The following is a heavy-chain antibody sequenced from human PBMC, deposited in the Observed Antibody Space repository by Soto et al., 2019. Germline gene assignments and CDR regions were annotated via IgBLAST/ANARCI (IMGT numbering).Heavy chain of an antibody. D-gene: IGHD6-13*01. V-gene: IGHV1-18*01. J-gene: IGHJ5*02. CDR1: GYTFTSYG. CDR2: ISAYNGNT. Sequence: ASVKVSCKASGYTFTSYGISWVRQAPGQGLEWMGWISAYNGNTNYAQKLQGRITMTTDTSTSTAYMELRSLRSDDTAVYYCARDQYVRYSSSSVLNWFDPWGQGTRVTVSS. CDR3: ARDQYVRYSSSSVLNWFDP.